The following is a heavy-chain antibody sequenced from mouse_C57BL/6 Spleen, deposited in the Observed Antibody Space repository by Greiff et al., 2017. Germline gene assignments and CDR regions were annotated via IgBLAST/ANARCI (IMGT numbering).Heavy chain of an antibody. CDR3: AREGSYSNYGAWFAY. D-gene: IGHD2-5*01. V-gene: IGHV1-55*01. J-gene: IGHJ3*01. CDR1: GYTFTSYW. CDR2: IYPGSGST. Sequence: QVQLQQSGAELVKPGASVKMSCKASGYTFTSYWITWVKQRPGQGLEWIGDIYPGSGSTNYNEKFKSKATLTVDTSSSTAYMQLSSRTAEDSAVYYCAREGSYSNYGAWFAYWGQGTLVTVSA.